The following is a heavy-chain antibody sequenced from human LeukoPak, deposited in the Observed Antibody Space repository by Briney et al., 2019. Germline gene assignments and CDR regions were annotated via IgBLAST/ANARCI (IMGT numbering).Heavy chain of an antibody. CDR1: GFTFSSYS. J-gene: IGHJ4*02. CDR2: ISSSSSYI. CDR3: ARNYYDSSAYYYFDY. V-gene: IGHV3-21*01. Sequence: TGGSLRLSCAASGFTFSSYSMNWVRQAPGKGLEWVSSISSSSSYIYYADSVKGRFTISRDNSKNTLYLQMNSLRAEDTAVYYCARNYYDSSAYYYFDYWGQGTLVTVSS. D-gene: IGHD3-22*01.